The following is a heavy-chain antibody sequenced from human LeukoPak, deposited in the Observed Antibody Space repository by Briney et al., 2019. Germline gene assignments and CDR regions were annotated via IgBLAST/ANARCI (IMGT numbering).Heavy chain of an antibody. CDR3: AREEAQQLVPADYYYGMDV. CDR1: GGTFSSYA. D-gene: IGHD6-13*01. CDR2: IIPILGIA. Sequence: GASVKVSCKASGGTFSSYAISWVRQAPGQGLEWMGRIIPILGIANYAQKFQGRVTITADKSTSTAYMELSSLRSEDTAVYCCAREEAQQLVPADYYYGMDVWGQGTTVTVSS. J-gene: IGHJ6*02. V-gene: IGHV1-69*04.